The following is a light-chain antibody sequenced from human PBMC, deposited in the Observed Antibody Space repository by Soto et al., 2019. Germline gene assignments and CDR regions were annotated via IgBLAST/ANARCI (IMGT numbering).Light chain of an antibody. CDR3: QQSYSPPYT. J-gene: IGKJ2*01. V-gene: IGKV1-6*01. Sequence: AIQMTQSPSSLSASVGDSVTITCRASQDIRNDLGWFQQKPGKAPNLLIYGASSVHRGVPSRFSGSGSGSDFTLTISSLQSEDFATYYCQQSYSPPYTFGQGTKMEIK. CDR1: QDIRND. CDR2: GAS.